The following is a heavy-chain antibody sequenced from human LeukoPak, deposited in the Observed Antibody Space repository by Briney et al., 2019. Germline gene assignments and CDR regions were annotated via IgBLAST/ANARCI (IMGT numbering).Heavy chain of an antibody. CDR1: GFSFSSYW. CDR3: ARGASGSYYVDY. V-gene: IGHV3-74*01. D-gene: IGHD1-26*01. CDR2: VNTDESRT. J-gene: IGHJ4*02. Sequence: GGSLRLSCAASGFSFSSYWMHWVRQAPGKGLVWVSRVNTDESRTDYADSVKGRFTISRDNAKNTVYLQMNSLRAEDTAVYYCARGASGSYYVDYWGQGTLVTVSS.